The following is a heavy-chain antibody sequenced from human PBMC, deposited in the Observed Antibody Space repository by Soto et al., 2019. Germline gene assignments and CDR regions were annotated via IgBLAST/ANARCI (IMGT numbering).Heavy chain of an antibody. Sequence: GGSKRLSCAAAGFNFSSYWMHWVRQAPGKGLVWVSRINSDGSSTSYADSVKGRFTISRDNAKNTLYLQMNSLRAEDTAVYYCAQISMTEAPYWGQGTLVTVSS. CDR2: INSDGSST. J-gene: IGHJ4*02. CDR1: GFNFSSYW. V-gene: IGHV3-74*01. CDR3: AQISMTEAPY. D-gene: IGHD2-21*02.